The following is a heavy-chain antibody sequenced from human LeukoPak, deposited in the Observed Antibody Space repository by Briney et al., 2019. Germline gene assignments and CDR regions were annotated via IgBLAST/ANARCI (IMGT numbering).Heavy chain of an antibody. J-gene: IGHJ4*02. Sequence: ASVKVSCKASGYIFTGYYIHWVRQAPGQGLEWMGWIKPTNGYTNYAQNFQSRVTMTTDTSITTAYMDLRRLTSDDTALYYCARGGLDVMNTGLWKPLEYWGQGTPVTVSS. V-gene: IGHV1-2*02. CDR3: ARGGLDVMNTGLWKPLEY. CDR1: GYIFTGYY. CDR2: IKPTNGYT. D-gene: IGHD5-18*01.